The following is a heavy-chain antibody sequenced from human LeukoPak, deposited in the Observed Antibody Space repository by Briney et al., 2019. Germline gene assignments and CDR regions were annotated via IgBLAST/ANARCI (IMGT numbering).Heavy chain of an antibody. CDR3: ARGRYTDY. CDR1: GGSFSGYY. CDR2: INHSGST. Sequence: SETLSLTRAVYGGSFSGYYWSWIRQPPGKGLEWIGEINHSGSTNYNPSLKSRVTISVDTSKNQFSLKLSSVTAADTAVYYCARGRYTDYWGQGTLVTVSS. V-gene: IGHV4-34*01. J-gene: IGHJ4*02. D-gene: IGHD3-16*02.